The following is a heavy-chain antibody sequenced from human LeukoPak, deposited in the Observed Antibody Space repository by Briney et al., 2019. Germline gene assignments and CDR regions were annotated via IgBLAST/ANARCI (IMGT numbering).Heavy chain of an antibody. Sequence: TSGTLSLTCAVSGGSISSSNWWNWVRQPPGKGLEWIGEIYHSGSTNYNPSLKSRVTISVDKSKNQFSLKLSSVTAADTAVYYCARGGYSYGSMVDYWGQGTLVTVSS. V-gene: IGHV4-4*02. J-gene: IGHJ4*02. CDR3: ARGGYSYGSMVDY. CDR2: IYHSGST. CDR1: GGSISSSNW. D-gene: IGHD5-18*01.